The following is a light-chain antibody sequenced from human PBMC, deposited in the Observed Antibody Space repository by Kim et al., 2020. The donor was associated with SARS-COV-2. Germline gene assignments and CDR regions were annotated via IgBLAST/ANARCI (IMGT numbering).Light chain of an antibody. J-gene: IGKJ1*01. CDR1: QSVSSN. CDR2: GAS. CDR3: HQYNKWPWT. Sequence: EIVMTQSPATLSVSPGERATLSCRASQSVSSNLAWYQQKPGQAPRLLIYGASTRATGIPARFSGSGSGTEFTLTISSLQSEDFAVYYCHQYNKWPWTFGQGTKVDIK. V-gene: IGKV3-15*01.